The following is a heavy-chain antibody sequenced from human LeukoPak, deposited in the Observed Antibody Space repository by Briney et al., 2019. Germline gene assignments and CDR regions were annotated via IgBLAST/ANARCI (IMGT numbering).Heavy chain of an antibody. V-gene: IGHV3-30*02. CDR1: GFPFSSHG. CDR3: ARDFNWGFDY. J-gene: IGHJ4*02. Sequence: GGSLRLSCAASGFPFSSHGMHWVRQAPGKGLEWVAYIRQEGRDRYYADSVKGRFSISRDDSKYTVNLEMNSLRTEDMAVYYCARDFNWGFDYWGQGTLVSVSS. CDR2: IRQEGRDR. D-gene: IGHD7-27*01.